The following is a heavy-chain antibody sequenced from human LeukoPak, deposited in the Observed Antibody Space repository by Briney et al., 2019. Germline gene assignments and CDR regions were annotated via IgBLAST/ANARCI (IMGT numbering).Heavy chain of an antibody. CDR3: ARVLGYCSDSSGSYFFDY. V-gene: IGHV3-20*04. CDR2: INWNGGST. J-gene: IGHJ4*02. D-gene: IGHD3-22*01. Sequence: GGSLRLSCTASGFTFDDYALSWVRQAPGKGLEWVSAINWNGGSTGYADSVKGRFTISRDNAKNSLYLQMNSLRGEDTALYYCARVLGYCSDSSGSYFFDYWGQGTRVTVS. CDR1: GFTFDDYA.